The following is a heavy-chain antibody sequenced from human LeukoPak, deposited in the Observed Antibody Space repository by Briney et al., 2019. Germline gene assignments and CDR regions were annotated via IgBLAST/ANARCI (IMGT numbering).Heavy chain of an antibody. D-gene: IGHD3-3*01. CDR1: GYIFTSYA. J-gene: IGHJ4*02. CDR3: ATGLLEWYRLPNFDY. CDR2: INAGNGNT. V-gene: IGHV1-3*01. Sequence: ASVKVSCRASGYIFTSYAMHWVRQAPGQRLEWMGWINAGNGNTKYSQKFQGRVTITRDTSASTVYMELSSLRSEDTAVYYCATGLLEWYRLPNFDYWGQGTLVTVSS.